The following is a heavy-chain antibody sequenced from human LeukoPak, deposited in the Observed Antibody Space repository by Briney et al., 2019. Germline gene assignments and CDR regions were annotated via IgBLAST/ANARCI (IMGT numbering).Heavy chain of an antibody. CDR2: ISYDGSNK. CDR3: ARGRMTTVTTPTYYFDY. V-gene: IGHV3-30*01. CDR1: GFTFSSYA. J-gene: IGHJ4*02. D-gene: IGHD4-11*01. Sequence: GGSLRLSCAASGFTFSSYAMHWVRQAPGKGLEWVAVISYDGSNKYYADSVKGRFTISRDNSKNTLYLQINSLRAEDTAVYYCARGRMTTVTTPTYYFDYWGQGTLVTVSS.